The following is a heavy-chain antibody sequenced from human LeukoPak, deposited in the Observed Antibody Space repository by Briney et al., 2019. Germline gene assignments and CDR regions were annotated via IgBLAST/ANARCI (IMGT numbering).Heavy chain of an antibody. Sequence: GASVKVSCKASGYTFSTYGINWVRQAPGQGLEWMGWINTNNGNTNYAQKFQGRVTMTRGTSTSTAYLELRSLGSDDTAVYYCARKGCFDNCYLFDYWGQGTLVTVSS. J-gene: IGHJ4*02. V-gene: IGHV1-18*01. D-gene: IGHD1-20*01. CDR2: INTNNGNT. CDR1: GYTFSTYG. CDR3: ARKGCFDNCYLFDY.